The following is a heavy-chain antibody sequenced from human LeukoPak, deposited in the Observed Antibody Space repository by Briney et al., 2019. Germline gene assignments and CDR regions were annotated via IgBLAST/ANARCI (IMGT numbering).Heavy chain of an antibody. CDR2: IYPGDSDT. V-gene: IGHV5-51*01. Sequence: GESLKISCKGSGYTFTAYWIGWVRQMPGKGLEWMGIIYPGDSDTRYSASFQGQVTISADKSISTAYLQWSSLKASDTAMYYCARRGHRQAADNAFDIWGQGTMVTVSS. J-gene: IGHJ3*02. D-gene: IGHD6-13*01. CDR1: GYTFTAYW. CDR3: ARRGHRQAADNAFDI.